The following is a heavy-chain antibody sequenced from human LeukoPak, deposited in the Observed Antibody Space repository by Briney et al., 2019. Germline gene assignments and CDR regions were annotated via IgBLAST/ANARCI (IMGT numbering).Heavy chain of an antibody. V-gene: IGHV3-23*01. CDR3: AKGQSGSYEHYFDY. Sequence: GGSLRLSCAASGFTFSSYAMSWVRQAPGKGLEWVSAISGSGGSTYYADSVKGRFTISRDNSKNTLYLQVNSLRAEDTAVYYCAKGQSGSYEHYFDYWGQGTLVTVSS. CDR1: GFTFSSYA. J-gene: IGHJ4*02. CDR2: ISGSGGST. D-gene: IGHD1-26*01.